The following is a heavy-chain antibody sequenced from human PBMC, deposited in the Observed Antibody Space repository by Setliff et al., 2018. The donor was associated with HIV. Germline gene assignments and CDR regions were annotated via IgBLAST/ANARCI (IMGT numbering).Heavy chain of an antibody. CDR1: GFSLTNSR. Sequence: LRLSCAASGFSLTNSRFSFNNAWLSWVRQAPGKGLEWVSFISSTSEYIHYADSVKGRFTISRDNAKNSLSLQMDSLGVEDTAVYYCARGGMAPHNSWSRRRTYYYYYMDVWGKGTTVTVSS. CDR2: ISSTSEYI. D-gene: IGHD3-3*01. V-gene: IGHV3-21*01. J-gene: IGHJ6*03. CDR3: ARGGMAPHNSWSRRRTYYYYYMDV.